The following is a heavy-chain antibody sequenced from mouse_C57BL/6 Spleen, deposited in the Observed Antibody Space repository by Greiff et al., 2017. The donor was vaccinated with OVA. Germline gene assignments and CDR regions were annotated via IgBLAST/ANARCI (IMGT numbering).Heavy chain of an antibody. Sequence: VQLQQSGAELVRPGASVKLSCKASGYTFTDYYINWVKQRPGQGLEWIARIYPGSGNTYYNEKFKGKATLTAEKSSSTAYMQLSSLTSEDSAVYFCARGTAQATAMDYWGQGTSVTVSS. CDR1: GYTFTDYY. D-gene: IGHD3-2*02. CDR2: IYPGSGNT. J-gene: IGHJ4*01. V-gene: IGHV1-76*01. CDR3: ARGTAQATAMDY.